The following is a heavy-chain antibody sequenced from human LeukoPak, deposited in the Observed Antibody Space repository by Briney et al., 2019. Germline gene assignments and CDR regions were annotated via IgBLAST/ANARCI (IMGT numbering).Heavy chain of an antibody. V-gene: IGHV4-59*01. D-gene: IGHD4-17*01. CDR1: GGSISSYY. CDR3: ARDDYGEGYFDY. CDR2: IYYSGST. Sequence: KASETLSLTCTVSGGSISSYYWSWIRQPPGKGLEWIGYIYYSGSTNYNPSLKSRVTISVDTSKNQFSLKLSSVTAADTAVYYCARDDYGEGYFDYRGQGTLVTVSS. J-gene: IGHJ4*02.